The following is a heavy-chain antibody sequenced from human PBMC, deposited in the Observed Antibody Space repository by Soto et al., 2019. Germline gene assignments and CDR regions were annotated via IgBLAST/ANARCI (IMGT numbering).Heavy chain of an antibody. CDR3: ARILTDSSGWKGFYFDY. D-gene: IGHD6-19*01. CDR1: GYTFTSYY. Sequence: QVQLVQSGAEVKKPGASVKVSCKASGYTFTSYYMHWVRQAPGQGLEWMGIINPSGGSTSYAQKFQGGVTMTRDTSTSTVYMELSSLRSEDTAVYYCARILTDSSGWKGFYFDYWGQGTLVTVSS. CDR2: INPSGGST. J-gene: IGHJ4*02. V-gene: IGHV1-46*03.